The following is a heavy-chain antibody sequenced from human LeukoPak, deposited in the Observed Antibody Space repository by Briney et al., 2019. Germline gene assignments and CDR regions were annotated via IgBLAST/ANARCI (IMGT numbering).Heavy chain of an antibody. CDR3: AREMPPQQLPYYYGMDV. J-gene: IGHJ6*02. V-gene: IGHV3-53*01. D-gene: IGHD6-13*01. CDR2: IYSGGST. Sequence: GGSLRLSCVASGFTVSSNYMSWVRQAPGEGLEWVSVIYSGGSTYYADSVKGRFTISRDNSKNTLYLQMNSLRAEDTAVYYCAREMPPQQLPYYYGMDVWGQGTTVTVSS. CDR1: GFTVSSNY.